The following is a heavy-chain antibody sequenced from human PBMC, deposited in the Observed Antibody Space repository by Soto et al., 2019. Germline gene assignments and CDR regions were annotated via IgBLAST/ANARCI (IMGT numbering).Heavy chain of an antibody. D-gene: IGHD3-10*01. CDR2: ISYDGGNK. J-gene: IGHJ4*02. V-gene: IGHV3-30-3*01. CDR3: ARPDYGSGSHPDY. CDR1: GFTFSTYA. Sequence: QVQMVESGGGVVHPGRSLRLSCAASGFTFSTYAMHWVRQAPGKGLEWVAVISYDGGNKYYADSVKGRFTISRDNSKNTLYLQINSLRAEDTAVYYCARPDYGSGSHPDYWGQGTLVTVSS.